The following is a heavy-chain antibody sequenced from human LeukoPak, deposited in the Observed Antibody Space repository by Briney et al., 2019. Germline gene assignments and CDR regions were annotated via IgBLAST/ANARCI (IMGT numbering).Heavy chain of an antibody. J-gene: IGHJ5*02. D-gene: IGHD6-13*01. CDR2: IYTSGST. CDR3: AREGSYSTENWFDP. Sequence: SETLSLTCTVSGGSISSYYWGWIRQPAGKGLEWIGRIYTSGSTNYNPSLKSRVTMSVDTSKNQFSLKLSSVTAADTAVYYCAREGSYSTENWFDPWGQGTLVTVSS. V-gene: IGHV4-4*07. CDR1: GGSISSYY.